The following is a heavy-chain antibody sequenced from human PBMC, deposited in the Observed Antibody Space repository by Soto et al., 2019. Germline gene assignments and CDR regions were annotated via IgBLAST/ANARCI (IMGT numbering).Heavy chain of an antibody. CDR3: ARRGPDTYFDY. CDR1: GFTFISYA. CDR2: ISGSGDST. Sequence: GGSLRLSCAASGFTFISYAMNWVLQAPGKGLEWVSVISGSGDSTYYADSVKGRFTISRDNSKNTLYLQMNSLRTEDTAVYYCARRGPDTYFDYWGQGTLVTVSS. J-gene: IGHJ4*02. D-gene: IGHD3-10*01. V-gene: IGHV3-23*01.